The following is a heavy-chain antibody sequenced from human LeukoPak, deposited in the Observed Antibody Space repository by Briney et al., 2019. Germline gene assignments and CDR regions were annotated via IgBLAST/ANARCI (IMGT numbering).Heavy chain of an antibody. CDR3: ARDHGYSGYAHFDY. J-gene: IGHJ4*02. CDR2: ISAYNGNT. Sequence: ASVEVSCKASGYTFTSYGISWVRQAPGQGLEWMGWISAYNGNTNYAQKLQGRVTMTTDTSTSTAYMELRSLRSDDTAVYYCARDHGYSGYAHFDYWGQGTLVTVSS. V-gene: IGHV1-18*01. CDR1: GYTFTSYG. D-gene: IGHD5-12*01.